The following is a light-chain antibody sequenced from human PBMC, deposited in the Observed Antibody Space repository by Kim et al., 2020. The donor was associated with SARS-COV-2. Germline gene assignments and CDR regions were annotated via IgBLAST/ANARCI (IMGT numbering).Light chain of an antibody. V-gene: IGKV3-20*01. Sequence: ESVLTQSPGTLSLSPGERVTLSCRASQSVDSRYLAWYQQKPGQAPRLLIYGASSRATGIPDRFSGSGSGTDFTLTISRLEPEDFAVYYCQQYGASPPLTFGGGTKV. CDR3: QQYGASPPLT. J-gene: IGKJ4*01. CDR1: QSVDSRY. CDR2: GAS.